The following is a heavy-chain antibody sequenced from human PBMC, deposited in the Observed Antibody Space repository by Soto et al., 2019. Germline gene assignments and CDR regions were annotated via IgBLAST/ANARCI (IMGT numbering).Heavy chain of an antibody. Sequence: ASETLSLTCTVSGGSISSYYWSWIRQPPGKGLEWIGYIYYSGSTNYNPSLKSRVTISVDTSKNQFSLKLSSVTAADTAVYYCARELRYFDWLLFDPWGQGTLVTVSS. CDR2: IYYSGST. J-gene: IGHJ5*02. D-gene: IGHD3-9*01. CDR1: GGSISSYY. V-gene: IGHV4-59*08. CDR3: ARELRYFDWLLFDP.